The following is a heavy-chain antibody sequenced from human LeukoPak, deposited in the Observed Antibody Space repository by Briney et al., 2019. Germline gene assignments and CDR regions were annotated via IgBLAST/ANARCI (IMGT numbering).Heavy chain of an antibody. CDR2: IYYRESRS. CDR3: ARRAREFGWVFDY. D-gene: IGHD3-10*01. CDR1: GGSITSSSYY. J-gene: IGHJ4*02. Sequence: SETLSLTCTLSGGSITSSSYYWGWIRQPRGKGLEWNGSIYYRESRSYYNPCLKSRVTISVDTSKIQFSLKLSSVTAADTAVYYCARRAREFGWVFDYWGQGTLVTVSS. V-gene: IGHV4-39*01.